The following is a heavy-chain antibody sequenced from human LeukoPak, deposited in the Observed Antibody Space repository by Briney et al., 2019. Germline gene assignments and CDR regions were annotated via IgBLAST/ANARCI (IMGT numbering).Heavy chain of an antibody. V-gene: IGHV4-31*03. D-gene: IGHD6-13*01. CDR1: GGSLSSGGDY. Sequence: SETLSLTCTLSGGSLSSGGDYWSWIRQHPWKGLEWIGYIYYSGNTYYNPSLKSCVTISVNTSKNKFSLKLNSVTAADTAMYYCARETGLAAAVNWGQGTLVLVSS. J-gene: IGHJ4*02. CDR2: IYYSGNT. CDR3: ARETGLAAAVN.